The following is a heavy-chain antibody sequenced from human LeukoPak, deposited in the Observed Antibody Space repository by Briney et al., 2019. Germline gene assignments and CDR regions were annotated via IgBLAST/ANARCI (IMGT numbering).Heavy chain of an antibody. V-gene: IGHV4-39*01. J-gene: IGHJ3*02. CDR1: GASIRNSIYY. CDR3: ARMLYDSSGLSAFDI. CDR2: IYYRGST. D-gene: IGHD3-22*01. Sequence: PSETLSLTCTVSGASIRNSIYYWGWIRQPPGRGLQWIGSIYYRGSTYYNPSLKSRVTISIDTSKSQFSLNLTSVTAADTAVYYCARMLYDSSGLSAFDIWGRGTMVTVSS.